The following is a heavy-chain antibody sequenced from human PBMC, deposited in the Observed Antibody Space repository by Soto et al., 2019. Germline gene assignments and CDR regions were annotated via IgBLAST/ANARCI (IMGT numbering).Heavy chain of an antibody. CDR2: LYDVDGS. CDR3: ATWHEREHAFDV. J-gene: IGHJ3*01. Sequence: DVQLMESGGGLIQPGESLRLSCAAFGLTISGKKYVAWVRQAPGKELEWVSALYDVDGSFYADSVTGRFTTSSDSSKTTVYLQMNDLRPDDTAVYYCATWHEREHAFDVWGQGTTVTISS. V-gene: IGHV3-53*01. CDR1: GLTISGKKY. D-gene: IGHD1-1*01.